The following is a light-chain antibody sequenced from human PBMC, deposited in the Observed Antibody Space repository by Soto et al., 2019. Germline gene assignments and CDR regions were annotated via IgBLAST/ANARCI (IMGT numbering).Light chain of an antibody. CDR2: EVI. Sequence: QSALTQPPSASGSPGQSVTISCTGTSSDVGAYNFVSWYQQHPGKAPKLMIYEVIKRSSGVPDRFSGSKSGNTASLTVSGLQAEDEADYYCSSYGGNNYVLFGGGTKLTVL. J-gene: IGLJ3*02. CDR3: SSYGGNNYVL. CDR1: SSDVGAYNF. V-gene: IGLV2-8*01.